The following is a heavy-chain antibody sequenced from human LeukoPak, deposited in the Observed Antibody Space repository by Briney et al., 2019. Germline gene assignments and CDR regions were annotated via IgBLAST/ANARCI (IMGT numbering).Heavy chain of an antibody. V-gene: IGHV3-21*01. CDR2: ISSSSSYI. D-gene: IGHD6-19*01. CDR3: ARAMIAVAGTR. CDR1: GFTFSSYS. Sequence: GGSLRLSCAASGFTFSSYSMNWVRQAPGKGLEWVSSISSSSSYIYYADSVKGRFTISRDNAKNSLYLQMNSLRAEDTAVYYCARAMIAVAGTRWGQGTLVTVSS. J-gene: IGHJ4*02.